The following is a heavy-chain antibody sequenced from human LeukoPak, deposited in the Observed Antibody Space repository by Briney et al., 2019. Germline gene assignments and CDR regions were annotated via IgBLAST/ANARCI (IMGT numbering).Heavy chain of an antibody. CDR2: ISSSSSYI. V-gene: IGHV3-21*04. Sequence: GGSLRLSCVASGIILRSYSMNWVRQAPGKGLEWVSSISSSSSYIYYADSVKGRFTISRDNAKNSLYLQMNSLRAEDTAVYYCASTYSSGWYGFDPWGQGTLVTVSS. D-gene: IGHD6-19*01. CDR1: GIILRSYS. CDR3: ASTYSSGWYGFDP. J-gene: IGHJ5*02.